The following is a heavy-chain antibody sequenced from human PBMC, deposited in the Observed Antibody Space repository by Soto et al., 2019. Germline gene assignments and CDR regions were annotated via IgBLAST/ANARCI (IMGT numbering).Heavy chain of an antibody. V-gene: IGHV3-9*01. Sequence: EVQLVESGGGLVQPGRSLRLSCAASGFTFDDYAMHWVRQSPGKGLEWVSGVTWNSGNIGYADSVKGRFTVSRDNAKKSLYLQMNSLRAEDTAFYYCARGRGRIQVGLHQFYGMDVWGQGTTVTVSS. CDR1: GFTFDDYA. D-gene: IGHD5-18*01. J-gene: IGHJ6*02. CDR2: VTWNSGNI. CDR3: ARGRGRIQVGLHQFYGMDV.